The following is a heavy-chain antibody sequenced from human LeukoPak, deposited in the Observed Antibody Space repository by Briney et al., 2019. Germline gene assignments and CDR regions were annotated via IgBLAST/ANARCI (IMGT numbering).Heavy chain of an antibody. Sequence: GGSLRLSCAASGFTFSSYAMHWVRQAPGKGLEWVAVISYDGSNKYYADSVKGRFTISRDNSKNTLYLQMNSLRAEDTALYYCAKGVLGYSVPFLDCWGQGVLVTVSS. D-gene: IGHD3-10*02. CDR1: GFTFSSYA. V-gene: IGHV3-30*04. CDR3: AKGVLGYSVPFLDC. J-gene: IGHJ4*02. CDR2: ISYDGSNK.